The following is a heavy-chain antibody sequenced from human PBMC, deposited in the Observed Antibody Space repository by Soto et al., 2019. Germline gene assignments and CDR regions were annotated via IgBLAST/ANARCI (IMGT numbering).Heavy chain of an antibody. V-gene: IGHV4-30-4*01. CDR3: ARHTTVTWFSYFDL. J-gene: IGHJ2*01. D-gene: IGHD4-17*01. CDR2: IYYSGST. CDR1: GGSISIGDDY. Sequence: SETLSLTCTVSGGSISIGDDYGSLIRQPPGKGLEWIGYIYYSGSTYYNPSLKSRVTISVDTSKNQFSLKLSSVTAADTAVYYCARHTTVTWFSYFDLWGSGTLVPVSP.